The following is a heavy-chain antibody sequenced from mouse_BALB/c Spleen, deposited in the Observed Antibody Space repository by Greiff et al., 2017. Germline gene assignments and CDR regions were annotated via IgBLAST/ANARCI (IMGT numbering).Heavy chain of an antibody. CDR1: GYTFTNYW. V-gene: IGHV1-63*02. Sequence: QVQLQQSGAELVRPGTSVKISCKASGYTFTNYWLGWVKQRPGHGLEWIGDIYPGGGYTNYNEKFKGKATLTADTSSSTAYMQLSSLTSEDSAVYFWARKAARTPGNAMDYWGQGTSVTVSS. CDR2: IYPGGGYT. CDR3: ARKAARTPGNAMDY. D-gene: IGHD3-1*01. J-gene: IGHJ4*01.